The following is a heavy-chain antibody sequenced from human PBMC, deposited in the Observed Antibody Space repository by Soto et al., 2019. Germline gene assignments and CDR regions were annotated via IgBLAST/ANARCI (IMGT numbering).Heavy chain of an antibody. Sequence: SEPLCLTCTVLGGSISGYDGCWIRQPPRKGLEWIGYIYYTGTTNYNPSLKSRVTISVDTSKNQFSLKLSSVTTADTALYYCKKLPWADYGGIFDSWGQGTLVTVSS. CDR3: KKLPWADYGGIFDS. CDR2: IYYTGTT. D-gene: IGHD4-17*01. V-gene: IGHV4-59*01. J-gene: IGHJ5*01. CDR1: GGSISGYD.